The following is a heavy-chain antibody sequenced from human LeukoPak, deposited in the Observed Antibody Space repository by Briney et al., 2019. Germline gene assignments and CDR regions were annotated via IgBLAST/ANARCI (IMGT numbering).Heavy chain of an antibody. V-gene: IGHV3-49*04. J-gene: IGHJ4*02. CDR1: GFTFGDYA. CDR2: IRSKAYGGTT. Sequence: GGSLRLSCTASGFTFGDYAMSWVRQAPGKGLEWVGFIRSKAYGGTTEYAASVKGRFTISRDDSKSIAYLQMNSLKTEDTAVYYCTREGPGIYGGNTHFDYWGQGTLVTVSS. CDR3: TREGPGIYGGNTHFDY. D-gene: IGHD4-23*01.